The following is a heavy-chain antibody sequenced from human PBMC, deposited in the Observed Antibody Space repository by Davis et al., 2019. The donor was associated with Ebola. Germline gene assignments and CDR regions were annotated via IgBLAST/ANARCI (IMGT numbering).Heavy chain of an antibody. D-gene: IGHD3-3*01. V-gene: IGHV4-59*01. CDR3: ARNAYDFRSGYQYYFDH. Sequence: MPSETLSLTCTVSGDSISSYYWSWIRQSPGKGLEWIGYIYSSGSTNYNPYLKSRVTISVDTSKNQFSLRLSSVTAADTAVYYCARNAYDFRSGYQYYFDHWGQGTLVTVSS. CDR2: IYSSGST. J-gene: IGHJ4*02. CDR1: GDSISSYY.